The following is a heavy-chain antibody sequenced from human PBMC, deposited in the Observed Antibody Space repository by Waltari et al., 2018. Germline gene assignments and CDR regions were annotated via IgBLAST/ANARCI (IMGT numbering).Heavy chain of an antibody. CDR2: INSDGSTT. J-gene: IGHJ4*02. Sequence: EVQLVEYGGGWVQPGGSLRVSCTTAGFTFNNYWMHWVRQTPGRGLVWVSRINSDGSTTTYADSVRGRFTISRDNARNTLYLQMNSLRADDTAVYYCARGDTVVVVPAPTLDYWGQGTLVTVSS. V-gene: IGHV3-74*01. CDR3: ARGDTVVVVPAPTLDY. D-gene: IGHD2-15*01. CDR1: GFTFNNYW.